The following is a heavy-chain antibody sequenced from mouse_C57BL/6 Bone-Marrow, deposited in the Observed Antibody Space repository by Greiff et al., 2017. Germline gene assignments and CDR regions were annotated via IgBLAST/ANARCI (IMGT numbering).Heavy chain of an antibody. D-gene: IGHD3-2*02. CDR3: ARRLRQLRQYYCDY. CDR2: IHPNSGST. J-gene: IGHJ2*01. Sequence: QVQLQQPGAELVKPGASVKLSCKASGYTFTSYWMHWVKQRPGQGLEWIGMIHPNSGSTNYNEKFKSKDTLTVDKSSSTAYMQLSSLTSEDSAVYYCARRLRQLRQYYCDYWGQGTTLTVSS. V-gene: IGHV1-64*01. CDR1: GYTFTSYW.